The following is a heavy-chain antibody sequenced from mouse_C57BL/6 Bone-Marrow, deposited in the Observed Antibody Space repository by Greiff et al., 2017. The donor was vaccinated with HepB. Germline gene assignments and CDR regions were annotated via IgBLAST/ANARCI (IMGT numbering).Heavy chain of an antibody. J-gene: IGHJ2*01. Sequence: QVQLQQSGPELVKPGASVKISCKASGYSFSSSWMNWVKQRPGKGLEWIGRIYPGDGDTNYNGKFKGKATLTADKSSSTAYMQLSSLTSEDSAVYFCARRAEATYYFDYWGQGTTLTVSS. V-gene: IGHV1-82*01. D-gene: IGHD3-2*02. CDR1: GYSFSSSW. CDR3: ARRAEATYYFDY. CDR2: IYPGDGDT.